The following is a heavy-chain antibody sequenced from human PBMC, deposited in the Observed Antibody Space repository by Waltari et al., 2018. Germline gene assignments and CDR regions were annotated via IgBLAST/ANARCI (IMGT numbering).Heavy chain of an antibody. V-gene: IGHV4-34*01. J-gene: IGHJ4*02. CDR2: INHSGST. CDR1: GGSFSGYY. Sequence: QVQLQQWGAGLLKPSETLSLTCAVYGGSFSGYYWSWIRQPPGKGLEWIGEINHSGSTNYNPALKSRVTISVDTSKNQFSLKLSSVTAADTAVYYCARGPGRPSFQPGIAAAGTPYFDYWGQGTLVTVSS. D-gene: IGHD6-13*01. CDR3: ARGPGRPSFQPGIAAAGTPYFDY.